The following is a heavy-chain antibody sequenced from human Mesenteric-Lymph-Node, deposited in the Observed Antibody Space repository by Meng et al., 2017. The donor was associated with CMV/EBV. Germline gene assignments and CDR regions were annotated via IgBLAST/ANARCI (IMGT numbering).Heavy chain of an antibody. Sequence: SETLSLTCTVSGGSISSYYWSWIRQPPGKGLEWIGYIYYSGSTNYNPSLKSRVTISVDTSKNQFSLKLSSVTAADTAVYYCARELVGYPFDYWGQGTLVTVSS. CDR2: IYYSGST. CDR3: ARELVGYPFDY. V-gene: IGHV4-59*12. CDR1: GGSISSYY. J-gene: IGHJ4*02. D-gene: IGHD2-15*01.